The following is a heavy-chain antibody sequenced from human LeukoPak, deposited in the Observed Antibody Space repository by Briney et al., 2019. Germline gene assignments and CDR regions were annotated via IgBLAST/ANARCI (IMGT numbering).Heavy chain of an antibody. CDR1: GGSISSYY. D-gene: IGHD3-22*01. V-gene: IGHV4-59*01. CDR3: ARDASDPLSGGYAPRIGSFDI. CDR2: MYYSGST. J-gene: IGHJ3*02. Sequence: SETLSLTCTVSGGSISSYYWSWIRQPPGKGLEWIGYMYYSGSTNYSPSLKSRVTISLDTSKKQFSLKLSSVTAADTAVYYCARDASDPLSGGYAPRIGSFDIWGQGTMVTVSS.